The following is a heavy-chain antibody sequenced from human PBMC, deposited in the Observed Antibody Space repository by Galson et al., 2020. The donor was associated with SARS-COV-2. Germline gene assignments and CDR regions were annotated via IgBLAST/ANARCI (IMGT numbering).Heavy chain of an antibody. CDR3: ARDVATMVRGVIRYYYYGMDV. CDR2: IYYSGST. Sequence: SETLSLTCTVSGGSVSSGSYYWSWIRQPPGQGLEWIGYIYYSGSTNYNPSLKSRVTISVDTSKNQFSLKLSSVTAADTAVYYCARDVATMVRGVIRYYYYGMDVWGQGTTVTVSS. J-gene: IGHJ6*02. V-gene: IGHV4-61*01. D-gene: IGHD3-10*01. CDR1: GGSVSSGSYY.